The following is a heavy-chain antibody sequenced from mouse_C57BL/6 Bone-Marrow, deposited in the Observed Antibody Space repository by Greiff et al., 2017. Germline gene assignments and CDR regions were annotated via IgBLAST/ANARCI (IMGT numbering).Heavy chain of an antibody. CDR1: GYTFTDHT. J-gene: IGHJ4*01. CDR3: ARLNYGSSYSMDY. V-gene: IGHV1-78*01. CDR2: ICPRDGST. D-gene: IGHD1-1*01. Sequence: VQLQQSDAELVTPGASVKISCKVSGYTFTDHTIHWMKQRPEQGLEWIGYICPRDGSTKYNEKFKGKATLTADQASSTAYMQLNSLTSEDAAVYFCARLNYGSSYSMDYWGQGTSVTVSS.